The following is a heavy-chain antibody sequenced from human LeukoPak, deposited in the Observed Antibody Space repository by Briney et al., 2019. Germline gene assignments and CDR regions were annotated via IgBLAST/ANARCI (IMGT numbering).Heavy chain of an antibody. V-gene: IGHV1-8*03. CDR1: GYTFTSYG. CDR2: MNPNSGNT. J-gene: IGHJ4*02. Sequence: ASVKVSCKASGYTFTSYGISWVRQAPGQGLEWMGWMNPNSGNTGYAQKFQGRVTITRNTSISTAYMELSSLRSEDTAVYYCARVGGKGSRPDYWGQGTLVTVSS. D-gene: IGHD6-13*01. CDR3: ARVGGKGSRPDY.